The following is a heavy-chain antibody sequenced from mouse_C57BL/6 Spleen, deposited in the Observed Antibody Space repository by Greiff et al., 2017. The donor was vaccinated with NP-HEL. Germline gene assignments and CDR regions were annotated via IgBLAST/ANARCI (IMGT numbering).Heavy chain of an antibody. CDR2: IRLKSDNYAT. J-gene: IGHJ1*03. CDR3: TDIYYYGSSYWYFDV. D-gene: IGHD1-1*01. CDR1: GFTFSNYW. V-gene: IGHV6-3*01. Sequence: EVKVEESGGGLVQPGGSMKLSCVASGFTFSNYWMNWVRQSPEKGLEWVAQIRLKSDNYATHYAESVKGRFTISRDDSKSSVYLQMNNLRAEDTGIYYCTDIYYYGSSYWYFDVWGTGTTVTVSS.